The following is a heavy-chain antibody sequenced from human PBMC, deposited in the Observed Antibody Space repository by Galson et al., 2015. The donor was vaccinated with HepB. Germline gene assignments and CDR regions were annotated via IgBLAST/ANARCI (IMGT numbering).Heavy chain of an antibody. CDR3: ARAHFEIHLWPYYSHGMDV. V-gene: IGHV4-39*07. J-gene: IGHJ6*02. D-gene: IGHD5-18*01. Sequence: LSLTCTVSGGSINSSSYYWGWIRQPPGKGLEWIGNIHYSGSTYYNPSLKSRVTISVDTSKNQSSLKLSSVTAADTAVYYCARAHFEIHLWPYYSHGMDVWGQGTTVTVSS. CDR1: GGSINSSSYY. CDR2: IHYSGST.